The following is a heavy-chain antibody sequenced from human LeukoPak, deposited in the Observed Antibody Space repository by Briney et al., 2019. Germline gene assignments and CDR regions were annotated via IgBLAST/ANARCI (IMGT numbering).Heavy chain of an antibody. CDR1: GFTFSSYS. Sequence: GGSLRLSCAASGFTFSSYSMDWVRQAPGKGLEWVSYITGVSSLIHYAESVKGRFTISRDNAKNSLYLQMNSLRDEDTAVYYCARAAVTTLDNWFDPWGQGTLVTVSS. CDR3: ARAAVTTLDNWFDP. J-gene: IGHJ5*02. D-gene: IGHD4-17*01. CDR2: ITGVSSLI. V-gene: IGHV3-48*02.